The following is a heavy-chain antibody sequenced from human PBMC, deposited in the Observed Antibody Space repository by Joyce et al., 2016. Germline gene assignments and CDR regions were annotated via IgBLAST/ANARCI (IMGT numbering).Heavy chain of an antibody. CDR2: ISSDGNNK. J-gene: IGHJ4*02. D-gene: IGHD1-26*01. CDR3: AREQVGAIYFDY. Sequence: QVQLVESGGGVVQPGRSLRLSCAASGFSFSSFAMHWVRQAPGKGLEWFAVISSDGNNKYYADSVKGRLTISRDNSENTLFLQMSSLRAEDTSVYYCAREQVGAIYFDYWGQGTLVTVSS. V-gene: IGHV3-30-3*01. CDR1: GFSFSSFA.